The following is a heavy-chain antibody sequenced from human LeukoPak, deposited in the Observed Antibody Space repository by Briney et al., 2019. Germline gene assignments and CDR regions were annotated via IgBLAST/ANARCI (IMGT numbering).Heavy chain of an antibody. CDR2: ISSSGSTI. V-gene: IGHV3-48*03. Sequence: GRSLRLSCAASGFTFSSYEMNWVRQPPGKRLEWVSYISSSGSTIYYADSVKGRFTISRDNAKNSLYLQMNSLRAEETAVYYCARDMDVWGQGTTVTVFS. J-gene: IGHJ6*02. CDR1: GFTFSSYE. CDR3: ARDMDV.